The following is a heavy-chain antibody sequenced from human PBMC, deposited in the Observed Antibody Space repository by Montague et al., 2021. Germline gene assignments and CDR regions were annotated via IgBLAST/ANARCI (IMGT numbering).Heavy chain of an antibody. CDR3: AKQDYFVSGTSYKGFDP. CDR2: MFYGGAT. CDR1: SGSIFRAH. V-gene: IGHV4-59*08. D-gene: IGHD3-10*01. J-gene: IGHJ5*02. Sequence: SETLSLTCTVSSGSIFRAHWSWVRQPPGKGLEWLGSMFYGGATSNNPSLKSRVTMSIDTSTTQFSLKLSFVTAADTAVYYCAKQDYFVSGTSYKGFDPWGQGILVTVSS.